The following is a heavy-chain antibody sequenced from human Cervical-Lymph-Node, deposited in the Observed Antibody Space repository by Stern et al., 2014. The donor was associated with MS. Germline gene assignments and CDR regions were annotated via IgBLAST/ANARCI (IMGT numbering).Heavy chain of an antibody. CDR1: GFTFNDYV. Sequence: EVHLVESGGDLVQPGGSLRLSCAASGFTFNDYVIHLVRPAPEKGLEWVSGISWDSDSVAYADSVKGRFTISRDNAKNSVYLQMDSLRREDTALYYCARDLVLLVGSQTYYSGLDVWGQGTMVTVSS. CDR3: ARDLVLLVGSQTYYSGLDV. J-gene: IGHJ6*02. D-gene: IGHD3-10*01. V-gene: IGHV3-9*01. CDR2: ISWDSDSV.